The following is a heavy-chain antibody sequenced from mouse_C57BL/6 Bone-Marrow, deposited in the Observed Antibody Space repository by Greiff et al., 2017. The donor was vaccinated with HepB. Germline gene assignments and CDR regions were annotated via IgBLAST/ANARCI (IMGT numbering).Heavy chain of an antibody. D-gene: IGHD2-12*01. J-gene: IGHJ4*01. CDR3: ERGMGYSDVYAMDY. CDR1: GYTFTSYW. V-gene: IGHV1-64*01. Sequence: QVQLQQPGAELVKPGASVKLSCKASGYTFTSYWMHWVKQRPGQGLEWIGMIHPNSGSTNYNEKFKSKATLTVDKSSSTAYMQLSSLTSEDSAVYYCERGMGYSDVYAMDYWGQGTAVTVSS. CDR2: IHPNSGST.